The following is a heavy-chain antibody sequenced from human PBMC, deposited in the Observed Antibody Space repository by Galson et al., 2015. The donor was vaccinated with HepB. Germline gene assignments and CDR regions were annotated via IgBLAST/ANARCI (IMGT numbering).Heavy chain of an antibody. V-gene: IGHV3-23*01. J-gene: IGHJ4*02. CDR2: ISKSGGST. CDR1: GFTFSSYA. D-gene: IGHD2-2*02. CDR3: AKGSGSRCRSVTCYMDPFDY. Sequence: SLRLSCAASGFTFSSYAMSWVRQAPGKGLEWVSGISKSGGSTYDADSVKGRFTISRDNPKNTLSLQMNTLRAEDTAIYYCAKGSGSRCRSVTCYMDPFDYWGQGTLVTVSS.